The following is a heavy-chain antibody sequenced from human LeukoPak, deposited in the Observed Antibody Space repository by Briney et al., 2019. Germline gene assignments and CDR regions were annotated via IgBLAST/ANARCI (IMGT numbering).Heavy chain of an antibody. CDR1: GGSISSGSHC. CDR2: ILTSGST. D-gene: IGHD3-22*01. V-gene: IGHV4-61*02. J-gene: IGHJ4*02. Sequence: SETLSLTCTVSGGSISSGSHCWSWIRQPAGKGLEWIGRILTSGSTNYNPSLKSRVTISVDTSKNQFSLKLSSVTAADTAVYYCARATLLGDSSGLMSSFDYWGQGTLVTVSS. CDR3: ARATLLGDSSGLMSSFDY.